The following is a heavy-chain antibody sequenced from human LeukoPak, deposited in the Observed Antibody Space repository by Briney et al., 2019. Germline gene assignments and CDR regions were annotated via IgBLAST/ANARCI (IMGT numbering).Heavy chain of an antibody. J-gene: IGHJ5*02. CDR1: GGSISSYY. CDR3: ARAYSSAWYWNWFDP. CDR2: IYHSGST. V-gene: IGHV4-59*04. Sequence: SETLSLTCTVSGGSISSYYWGWIRQPPGKGLEWIGNIYHSGSTYYNPSLKSRGTISIDTSKNQFSLKLSSVTAADTAVYYCARAYSSAWYWNWFDPWGQGTLVTVSS. D-gene: IGHD6-19*01.